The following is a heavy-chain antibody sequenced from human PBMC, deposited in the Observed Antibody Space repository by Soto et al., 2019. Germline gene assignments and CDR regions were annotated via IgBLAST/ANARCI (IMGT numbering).Heavy chain of an antibody. CDR1: GYTFTTYY. J-gene: IGHJ4*02. D-gene: IGHD3-22*01. V-gene: IGHV1-46*01. CDR3: ARVPYDTTAYYAF. Sequence: QVQLVQSGAEVKRPGASVRISCKASGYTFTTYYIHWVRQAPGQGLEWMGIIDPSGGAPTYAQNFQGRITMTRDTSATLFYLTLRSLRSDDTAVYYCARVPYDTTAYYAFWGQGTLVTVSS. CDR2: IDPSGGAP.